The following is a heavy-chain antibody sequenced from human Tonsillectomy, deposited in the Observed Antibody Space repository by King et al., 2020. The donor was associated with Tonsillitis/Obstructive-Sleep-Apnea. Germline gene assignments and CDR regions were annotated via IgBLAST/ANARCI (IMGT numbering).Heavy chain of an antibody. D-gene: IGHD3-10*01. V-gene: IGHV4-34*01. J-gene: IGHJ5*02. Sequence: VQLQQWGAGLLKPSETLSLTCAVYGGSFSGYYWSWIRQPPGKGLEWIGEINHSGSTSYNPSLKSRVTISVDTSKNQFSLKLSSVTAADTAVYYCARGSDYYGSGSYYLWFDPWGQGTLVTVSS. CDR3: ARGSDYYGSGSYYLWFDP. CDR2: INHSGST. CDR1: GGSFSGYY.